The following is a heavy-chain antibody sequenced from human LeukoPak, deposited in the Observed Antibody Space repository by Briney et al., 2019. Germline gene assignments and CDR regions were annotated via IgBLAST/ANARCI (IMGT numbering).Heavy chain of an antibody. Sequence: PGGSLRFSCAASGFTFSSYSMNWVRQAPGKGLEWVSSISSSNSYIYYADSVKGRFTISRDNAKNSLYLQMNSLRAEDTAVYYCARLLGYYFDYWGQGTLVTVSS. CDR2: ISSSNSYI. CDR1: GFTFSSYS. V-gene: IGHV3-21*01. CDR3: ARLLGYYFDY. J-gene: IGHJ4*02. D-gene: IGHD3-3*01.